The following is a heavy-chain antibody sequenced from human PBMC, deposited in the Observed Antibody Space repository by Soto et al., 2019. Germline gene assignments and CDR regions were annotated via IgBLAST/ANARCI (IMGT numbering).Heavy chain of an antibody. CDR1: GYTFTSYA. Sequence: QVQLVQSGAEVKKPGASVKVSCKASGYTFTSYAMHWMRQAPGQRLEWMGWINAGNGNTKYSQKFQGRVTITRDTSASTAYMELSSLRSEDTAVYYCARDPLVTIFGVVISGWFDPWGQGTLVTVSS. CDR2: INAGNGNT. J-gene: IGHJ5*02. V-gene: IGHV1-3*01. D-gene: IGHD3-3*01. CDR3: ARDPLVTIFGVVISGWFDP.